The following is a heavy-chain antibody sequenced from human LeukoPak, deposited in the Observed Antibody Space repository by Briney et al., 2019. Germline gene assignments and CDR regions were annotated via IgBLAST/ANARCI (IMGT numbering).Heavy chain of an antibody. CDR3: ARAVSSSGLGAFDI. J-gene: IGHJ3*02. CDR1: GFTFDDYG. CDR2: FNWNGGRT. Sequence: GGSLRLSCAASGFTFDDYGMSWVRQAARKWLEWVSGFNWNGGRTGYADSVKGRFTISRDNAKNSLYLQMNSLRAEDTALYHCARAVSSSGLGAFDIWGQGTMVTVSS. D-gene: IGHD6-6*01. V-gene: IGHV3-20*01.